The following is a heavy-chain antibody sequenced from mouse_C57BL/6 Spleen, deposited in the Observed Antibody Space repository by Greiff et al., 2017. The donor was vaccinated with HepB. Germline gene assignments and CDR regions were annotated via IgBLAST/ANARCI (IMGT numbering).Heavy chain of an antibody. CDR2: ISYDGSN. CDR1: GYSITSGYY. J-gene: IGHJ4*01. Sequence: DVHLVESGPGLVKPSQSLSLTCSVTGYSITSGYYWNWIRQFPGNKLEWMGYISYDGSNNYNPSLKNRISITRDTSKNQFFLKLNSVTTEDTATYYCARFYDGYYDVDYWGQGTSVTVSS. V-gene: IGHV3-6*01. CDR3: ARFYDGYYDVDY. D-gene: IGHD2-3*01.